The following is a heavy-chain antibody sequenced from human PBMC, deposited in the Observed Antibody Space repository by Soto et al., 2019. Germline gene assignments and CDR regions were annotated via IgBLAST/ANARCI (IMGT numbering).Heavy chain of an antibody. D-gene: IGHD1-1*01. CDR2: ISAHNGNT. V-gene: IGHV1-18*01. CDR1: GYTFTSYG. CDR3: ARGRYGDY. J-gene: IGHJ4*02. Sequence: QVHLVQSGAEVKKPGASVKVSCKGSGYTFTSYGITWVRQAPGQGLEWMGWISAHNGNTDYAQKLQVRVTVTRDTSTSTAYMELRSLISDDTAVYYCARGRYGDYGGQGALVTVSS.